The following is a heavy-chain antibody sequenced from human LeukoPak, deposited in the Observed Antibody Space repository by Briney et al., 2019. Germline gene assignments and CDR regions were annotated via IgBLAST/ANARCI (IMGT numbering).Heavy chain of an antibody. J-gene: IGHJ4*02. CDR3: ARHNGDYRY. CDR2: IYYSGST. V-gene: IGHV4-39*01. CDR1: GGSISSSSYY. Sequence: PPETLSLTCTVSGGSISSSSYYWGWIRQPPGKGLEWIGSIYYSGSTYYNPSLKSRVTISVDTSKNQFSLKLSSVTAADTAVYYCARHNGDYRYWGQGTLVTVSS. D-gene: IGHD4-17*01.